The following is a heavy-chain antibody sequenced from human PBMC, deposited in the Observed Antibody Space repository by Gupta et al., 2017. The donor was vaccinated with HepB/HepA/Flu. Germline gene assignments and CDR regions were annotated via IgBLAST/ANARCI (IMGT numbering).Heavy chain of an antibody. CDR3: ARSRVVVAATDALFDY. CDR2: INHSGST. V-gene: IGHV4-34*01. J-gene: IGHJ4*02. D-gene: IGHD2-15*01. CDR1: GGSFSGYY. Sequence: QVQLQQWGAGLLTPSETLSLTCAVYGGSFSGYYWSWIRQPPGKGLEWIGEINHSGSTNYNPSLKSRVTISVDTSKNQFSLKLSSVTAADTAVYYCARSRVVVAATDALFDYWGQGTLVTVSS.